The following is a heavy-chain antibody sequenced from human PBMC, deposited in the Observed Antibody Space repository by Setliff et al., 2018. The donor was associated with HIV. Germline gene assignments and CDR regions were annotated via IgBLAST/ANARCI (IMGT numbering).Heavy chain of an antibody. CDR1: GYSFTNDW. CDR3: ARHTGITFGGVIVFDAFDI. CDR2: IYPGDSDT. D-gene: IGHD3-16*02. Sequence: GSLKISCEGSGYSFTNDWIAWVRQMPGKGLEWMGIIYPGDSDTRYSPSFQGQVTISADKSISTAYLQWSSLKASDTAMYYCARHTGITFGGVIVFDAFDIWGQGTMVTVSS. J-gene: IGHJ3*02. V-gene: IGHV5-51*01.